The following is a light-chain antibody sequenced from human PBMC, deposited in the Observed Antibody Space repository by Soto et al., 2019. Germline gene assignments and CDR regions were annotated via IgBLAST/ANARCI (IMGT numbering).Light chain of an antibody. V-gene: IGKV3-15*01. J-gene: IGKJ2*01. CDR1: QSVTEN. CDR3: QQYNDWPPYT. Sequence: ETAMTQSPATLSVSPGERATLSCRASQSVTENLAWHQQNPGQAPRLLIYGASTRATGIPARLSSSGSGTEFSLTISSLQSEDFVVYYCQQYNDWPPYTFGQGTKLEIK. CDR2: GAS.